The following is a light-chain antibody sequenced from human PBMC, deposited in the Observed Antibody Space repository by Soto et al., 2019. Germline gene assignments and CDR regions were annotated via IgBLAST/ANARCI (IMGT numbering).Light chain of an antibody. CDR3: AQINNLLIL. V-gene: IGKV1-12*01. J-gene: IGKJ5*01. CDR1: QAVNSW. CDR2: DVS. Sequence: THPQCSVYASMVDLVARARGASQAVNSWLAWFQQKPGMAPKLVIYDVSSLQSGVPSRFSGSGSGTEFTLTIFTPQPEDFATYYSAQINNLLILFVQGTRREIK.